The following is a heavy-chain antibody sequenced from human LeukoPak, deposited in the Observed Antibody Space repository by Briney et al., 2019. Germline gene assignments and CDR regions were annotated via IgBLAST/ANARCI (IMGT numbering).Heavy chain of an antibody. CDR1: GFTFSSYG. Sequence: PGGSLRLSCAASGFTFSSYGMSWVRQAPGKGLEWVSVIYSGGSTYYADSVKGRFTISRDNSKNTLYLQMNSLRAEETAVYYCARSRYYYDSSGYYPIGIDYWGQGTLVTVSS. CDR3: ARSRYYYDSSGYYPIGIDY. V-gene: IGHV3-66*01. J-gene: IGHJ4*02. CDR2: IYSGGST. D-gene: IGHD3-22*01.